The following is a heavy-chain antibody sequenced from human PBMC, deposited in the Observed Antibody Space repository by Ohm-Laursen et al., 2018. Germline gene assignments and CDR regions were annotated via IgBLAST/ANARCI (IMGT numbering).Heavy chain of an antibody. D-gene: IGHD2-15*01. CDR3: AKDGCSGGSCYSYYYGMDV. Sequence: SDTLSLTCTVSGGSISNYYWSWIRQPPGKGLEWIGYIYYSGSTNYNPSLKSRVTISVDTTKNQFFLKLSSVTAADTAVYYCAKDGCSGGSCYSYYYGMDVWGQGTTVTVSS. CDR2: IYYSGST. J-gene: IGHJ6*02. V-gene: IGHV4-59*12. CDR1: GGSISNYY.